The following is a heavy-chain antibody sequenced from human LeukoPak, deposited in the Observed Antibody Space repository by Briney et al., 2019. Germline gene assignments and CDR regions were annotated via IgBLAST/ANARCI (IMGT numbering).Heavy chain of an antibody. D-gene: IGHD3-3*01. CDR3: ARERTHYDFWSGYFDY. J-gene: IGHJ4*02. CDR2: IYYSGST. CDR1: GGSISSYY. V-gene: IGHV4-59*01. Sequence: SETLSLTCTVSGGSISSYYWSWIRQPPGKGLEWFGYIYYSGSTNYNPSLKSRVTISVDTSKNQFSLKLSSVTAADTAVYYCARERTHYDFWSGYFDYWGQGTLVTVSS.